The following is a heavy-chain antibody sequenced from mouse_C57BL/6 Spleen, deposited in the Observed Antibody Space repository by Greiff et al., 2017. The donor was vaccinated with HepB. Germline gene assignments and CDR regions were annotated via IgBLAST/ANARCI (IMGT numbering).Heavy chain of an antibody. CDR2: IDPEDGET. D-gene: IGHD1-1*01. V-gene: IGHV14-2*01. CDR1: GFNIKDYY. J-gene: IGHJ2*01. CDR3: ARSEYYGSSEDFDY. Sequence: EVQLQQSGAELVKPGASVKLSCTASGFNIKDYYMHWVKQRTEQGLEWIGRIDPEDGETKYDPKFQGKATITADTPANTAYLQLSSLTSEDTAVYYCARSEYYGSSEDFDYWGQGTTLTVSS.